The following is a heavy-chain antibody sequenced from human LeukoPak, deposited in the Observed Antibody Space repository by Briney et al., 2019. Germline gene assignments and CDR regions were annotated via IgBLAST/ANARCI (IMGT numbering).Heavy chain of an antibody. V-gene: IGHV3-23*01. D-gene: IGHD3-22*01. CDR3: AKFRYHSNDNNYLDFNY. CDR2: VSGSGGHT. Sequence: GGSLRLSCAASGFTFSSYAMGWVRRAPGKGPDGFSSVSGSGGHTYFADSVKGRFTISRDNSKNTLDLQMNSLKVEDTAVYYCAKFRYHSNDNNYLDFNYWGQGTLVTVSS. CDR1: GFTFSSYA. J-gene: IGHJ4*02.